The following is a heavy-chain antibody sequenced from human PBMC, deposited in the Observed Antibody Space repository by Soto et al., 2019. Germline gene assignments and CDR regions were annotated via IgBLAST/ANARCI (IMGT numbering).Heavy chain of an antibody. Sequence: GGSLRLSCAASGFTFSDYYMSWIRQAPGKGLEWVSYISSSSSYTNYADSVKGRFTISRDNAKNSLYLQMNSLRAEDTAVYYCARDREGPMIVVDREYYYYGMDVWGQGTTVTVSS. J-gene: IGHJ6*02. D-gene: IGHD3-22*01. CDR2: ISSSSSYT. CDR3: ARDREGPMIVVDREYYYYGMDV. CDR1: GFTFSDYY. V-gene: IGHV3-11*05.